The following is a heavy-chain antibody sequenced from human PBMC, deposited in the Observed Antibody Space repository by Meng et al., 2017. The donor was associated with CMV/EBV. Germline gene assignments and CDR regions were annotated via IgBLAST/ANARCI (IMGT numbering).Heavy chain of an antibody. Sequence: GFTFRSYAMSWVRQAQGKGLEWVSAISGSGGSTYYADSVKGRFTISRDNSKNTLYLQMNSLRAEDTAVYYCAKSEPYYGDYVAPFDYWGQGTLVTVSS. D-gene: IGHD4-17*01. V-gene: IGHV3-23*01. CDR3: AKSEPYYGDYVAPFDY. J-gene: IGHJ4*02. CDR1: GFTFRSYA. CDR2: ISGSGGST.